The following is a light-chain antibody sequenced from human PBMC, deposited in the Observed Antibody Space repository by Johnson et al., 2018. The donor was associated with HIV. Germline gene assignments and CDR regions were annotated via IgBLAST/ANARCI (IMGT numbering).Light chain of an antibody. V-gene: IGLV1-51*01. CDR3: GTWDSSLSSGFYV. CDR2: DNN. J-gene: IGLJ1*01. Sequence: QSVLTQPPSVSAAPGQKVTISCSGSSSDMGNYAVSWYQQPPGTAPKLLLYDNNTRPSGIPDRFSGSKSGTSATLGITGLQTGDEADYYCGTWDSSLSSGFYVIGTGTKVTVL. CDR1: SSDMGNYA.